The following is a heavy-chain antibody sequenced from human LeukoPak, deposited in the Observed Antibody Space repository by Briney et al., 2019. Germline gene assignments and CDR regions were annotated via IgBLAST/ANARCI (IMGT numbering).Heavy chain of an antibody. CDR1: GFTFSSYA. Sequence: GVSLRLSCAASGFTFSSYAMIWVRQAPGNGLEGGSAISCSGGSTDYADSVKVRFTISRDKSKNNLDLQMNSLRDEDTAVYYCAKLPGGKWDYGDWGYYFDYWGQGTLVTVSS. CDR3: AKLPGGKWDYGDWGYYFDY. D-gene: IGHD4-17*01. V-gene: IGHV3-23*01. J-gene: IGHJ4*02. CDR2: ISCSGGST.